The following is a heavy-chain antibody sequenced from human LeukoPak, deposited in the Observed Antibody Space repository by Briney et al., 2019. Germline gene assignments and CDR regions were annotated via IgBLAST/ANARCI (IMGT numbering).Heavy chain of an antibody. V-gene: IGHV3-69-1*01. Sequence: PGGSLRLSCAASGFTFDDYGMSWVRQAPGKGLEWVSYISSSSTIYYADSVKGRFTISRDNAKNSLYVQMNSLRAEDTAFYYCAKDRGSGSYRTGFGLWGQGTMVTVSS. CDR1: GFTFDDYG. CDR2: ISSSSTI. D-gene: IGHD1-26*01. CDR3: AKDRGSGSYRTGFGL. J-gene: IGHJ3*01.